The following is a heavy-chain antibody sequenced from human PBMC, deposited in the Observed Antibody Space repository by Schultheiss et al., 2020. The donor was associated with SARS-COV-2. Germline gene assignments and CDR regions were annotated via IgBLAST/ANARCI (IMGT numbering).Heavy chain of an antibody. Sequence: SETLSLTCSVSGSSITGFFWTWIRQTPGKGLEQVGNIYYTGITKYSPSLKSRITISVDTSKNQFSLKLTSVTAADTAVYYCARVDSSGPDLFDYWGQGTLVTVSS. J-gene: IGHJ4*02. CDR2: IYYTGIT. D-gene: IGHD3-22*01. CDR3: ARVDSSGPDLFDY. CDR1: GSSITGFF. V-gene: IGHV4-59*12.